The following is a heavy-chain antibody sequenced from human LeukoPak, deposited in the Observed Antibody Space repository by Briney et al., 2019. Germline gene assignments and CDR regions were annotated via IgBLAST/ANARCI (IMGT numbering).Heavy chain of an antibody. Sequence: ASVKVSCKASGYTFTSYDINWVRQATGQGLEWMGWMNPNSGNTGYAQKFQGRVTMTRNTSISTAYMELSSLRSEDTAVYYCARVKSSGYDRESHPDYWGQGTPVTVSS. V-gene: IGHV1-8*01. CDR3: ARVKSSGYDRESHPDY. J-gene: IGHJ4*02. CDR1: GYTFTSYD. CDR2: MNPNSGNT. D-gene: IGHD5-12*01.